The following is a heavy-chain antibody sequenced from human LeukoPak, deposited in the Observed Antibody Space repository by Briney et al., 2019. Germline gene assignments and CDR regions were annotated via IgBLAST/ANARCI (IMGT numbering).Heavy chain of an antibody. CDR2: ISYDGSNK. CDR3: ARDYYGSGTKQGDFDY. V-gene: IGHV3-30-3*01. J-gene: IGHJ4*02. Sequence: GRSLRLSCAASGFTFSSYAMHWVRQAPGKGLEWVAVISYDGSNKYYADSVKGRFTISRDNSKNTLYLQMNSLRAEDTAVYYCARDYYGSGTKQGDFDYWGQGTLVTVSS. CDR1: GFTFSSYA. D-gene: IGHD3-10*01.